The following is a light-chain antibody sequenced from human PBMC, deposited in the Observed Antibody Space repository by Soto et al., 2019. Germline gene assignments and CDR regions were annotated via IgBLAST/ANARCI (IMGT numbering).Light chain of an antibody. J-gene: IGKJ1*01. CDR2: GAS. CDR1: QSVSSN. V-gene: IGKV3-15*01. CDR3: QQYNNWPPWT. Sequence: EIVMTQSPATLSVSPGERATLSCRASQSVSSNLAWYQQKPGQAPSLLIYGASTRATGIPSRFSGSGSGTEFPLTIRSLQSEYFAVYYCQQYNNWPPWTFGQGTKVQIK.